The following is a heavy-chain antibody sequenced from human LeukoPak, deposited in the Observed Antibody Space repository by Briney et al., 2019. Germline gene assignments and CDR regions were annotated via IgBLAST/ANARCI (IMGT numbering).Heavy chain of an antibody. Sequence: GGALRLSCDASGFTLSDYAMHWVRETPGKGLEWVALISYPRSYQYYIDSVKGRFTISRDNAKNSLYLQMNSLRAEDTAVYYCARDADPSGEFCDYWGQGTLVTVSS. CDR3: ARDADPSGEFCDY. D-gene: IGHD3-16*01. J-gene: IGHJ4*02. V-gene: IGHV3-30-3*01. CDR2: ISYPRSYQ. CDR1: GFTLSDYA.